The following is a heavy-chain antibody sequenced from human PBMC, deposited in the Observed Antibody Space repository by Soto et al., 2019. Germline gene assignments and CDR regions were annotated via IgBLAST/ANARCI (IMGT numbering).Heavy chain of an antibody. CDR1: GGSFSGYY. CDR3: AREYSSSRRRYNWFDP. Sequence: QVQLQQWGAGLLKPSETLSLTCAVYGGSFSGYYWSWIRQPPGKGLEWIGEINHSGSTNYNPSLKSRVNISVDTSKNQFSLKLSSVTAADTAVYYCAREYSSSRRRYNWFDPWGQGTLVTVSS. CDR2: INHSGST. J-gene: IGHJ5*02. V-gene: IGHV4-34*01. D-gene: IGHD6-13*01.